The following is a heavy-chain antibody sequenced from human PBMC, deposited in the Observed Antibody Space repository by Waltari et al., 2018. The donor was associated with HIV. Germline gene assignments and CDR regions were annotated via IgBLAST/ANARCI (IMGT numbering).Heavy chain of an antibody. D-gene: IGHD3-22*01. Sequence: EVQLVESGGGLVQPGGSLRLSCAASGFTFSSYEMNWVRQAPGKGLEWVSYISSSGSTIYYADSVKGRFTISRDNAKNSLYLQMNSLRAEDTAVYYCARGRPDPHYYYDSSGYLTFDYWGQGTLVTVSS. CDR3: ARGRPDPHYYYDSSGYLTFDY. CDR1: GFTFSSYE. CDR2: ISSSGSTI. V-gene: IGHV3-48*03. J-gene: IGHJ4*02.